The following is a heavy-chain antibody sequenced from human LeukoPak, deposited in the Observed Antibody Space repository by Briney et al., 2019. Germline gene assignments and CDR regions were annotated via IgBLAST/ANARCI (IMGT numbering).Heavy chain of an antibody. D-gene: IGHD3-10*01. CDR2: LSGSGDST. V-gene: IGHV3-23*01. J-gene: IGHJ4*02. Sequence: GGSLRPSCAASRFTFSSYAMTWVRQAPGKGLEWVSTLSGSGDSTYYADSVKGRFTISRENSKNTLFLQMNSLRAEDTAVYYCAKVMVRGVINPPFDYWGQGTLVTVFS. CDR1: RFTFSSYA. CDR3: AKVMVRGVINPPFDY.